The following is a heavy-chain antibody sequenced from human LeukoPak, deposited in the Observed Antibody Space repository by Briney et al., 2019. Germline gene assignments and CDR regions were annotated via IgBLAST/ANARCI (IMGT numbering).Heavy chain of an antibody. J-gene: IGHJ4*02. V-gene: IGHV4-4*07. D-gene: IGHD3-22*01. CDR1: GGSISSHY. CDR2: IKTSEST. CDR3: ARAINYYDSTGYYPYFDY. Sequence: PSETLSLTCTVSGGSISSHYWNWIRQAAGKGLEWIGRIKTSESTNYNPSLKSRVTMSVDTSKNQFSLMLRSVTAADTAVYYCARAINYYDSTGYYPYFDYWGQGTLVTVSS.